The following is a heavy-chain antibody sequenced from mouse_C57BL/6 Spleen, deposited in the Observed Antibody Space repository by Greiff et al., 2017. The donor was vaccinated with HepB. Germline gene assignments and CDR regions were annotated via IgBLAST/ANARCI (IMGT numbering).Heavy chain of an antibody. J-gene: IGHJ2*01. CDR1: GYAFSSYW. Sequence: QVQLKESGAELVKPGASVKISCKASGYAFSSYWMNWVKQRPGKGLEWIGQIYPGDGDTNYNGKFKGKATLTADKSSSTAYMQLTSLTSEDSAVYFCARYYGSSYFDYWGQGTTLTVSS. D-gene: IGHD1-1*01. CDR2: IYPGDGDT. V-gene: IGHV1-80*01. CDR3: ARYYGSSYFDY.